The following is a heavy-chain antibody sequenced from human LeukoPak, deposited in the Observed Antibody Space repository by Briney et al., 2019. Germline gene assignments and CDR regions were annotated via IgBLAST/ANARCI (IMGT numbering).Heavy chain of an antibody. CDR3: ARSSYTSSWYPDY. Sequence: GSLRLSCAASGFTFHTYTMDWVRQAPGKGLEWVSSISSSSSYIYYADSVKGRFTISRDNAKDSLYLQMNSLRAEDTAVYYCARSSYTSSWYPDYWGQGTLVTVFS. CDR1: GFTFHTYT. D-gene: IGHD6-13*01. J-gene: IGHJ4*02. V-gene: IGHV3-21*01. CDR2: ISSSSSYI.